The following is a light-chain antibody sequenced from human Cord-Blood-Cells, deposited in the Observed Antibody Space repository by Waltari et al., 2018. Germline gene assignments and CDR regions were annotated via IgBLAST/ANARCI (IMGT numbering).Light chain of an antibody. Sequence: DIQMTQSPSSLSASVGDRVTITCRASQSISSYLNWYQQKPGKAPKLLIYAASSLQSGVPARFSGSGSGTDFTLTISSLQPEDFATYYGQQSYSTPYTLGQGTKLVIK. CDR2: AAS. CDR3: QQSYSTPYT. CDR1: QSISSY. J-gene: IGKJ2*01. V-gene: IGKV1-39*01.